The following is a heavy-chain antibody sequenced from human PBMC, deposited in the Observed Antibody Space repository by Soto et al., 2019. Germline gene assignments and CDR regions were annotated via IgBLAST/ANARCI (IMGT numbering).Heavy chain of an antibody. Sequence: QVQLVESGGGVVQPGRSLRLSCAASGFTFSSYAMHWVRQAPGKGLAWVAVISYDGSNKYYADSVKGRFTISRDNSKNTLYLQMNSLRAEDTAVYYCARGRVYSSSSPWYFALWGRGTLVTVSS. V-gene: IGHV3-30-3*01. CDR1: GFTFSSYA. CDR3: ARGRVYSSSSPWYFAL. J-gene: IGHJ2*01. CDR2: ISYDGSNK. D-gene: IGHD6-6*01.